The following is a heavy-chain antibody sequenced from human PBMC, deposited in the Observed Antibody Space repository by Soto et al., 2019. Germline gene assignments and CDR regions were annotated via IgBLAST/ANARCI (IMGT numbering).Heavy chain of an antibody. Sequence: SETLSLTCAVYGGSFSGYYWSWIRQPPGKGLEWIGEINHSGSTNYNPSLKSRVTISVDTSKNQFSLKLSSVTAADTAVYYCARGQEDSSSWYWFDPWGQGTLVTVSS. CDR2: INHSGST. CDR1: GGSFSGYY. D-gene: IGHD6-13*01. CDR3: ARGQEDSSSWYWFDP. V-gene: IGHV4-34*01. J-gene: IGHJ5*02.